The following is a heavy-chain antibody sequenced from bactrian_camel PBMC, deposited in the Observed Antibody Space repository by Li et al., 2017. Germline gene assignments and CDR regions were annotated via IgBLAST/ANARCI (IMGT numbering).Heavy chain of an antibody. Sequence: HVQLVESGGELVQPGGSLRLSCAASGFTFSNYAIAWVRQAPGKGLEWVSSIHSDGSNTYYADSVKGRFTISRDNAKNTVYLQMNSLKSEDTAVYYCVRDLVGLGPWGQGTQVTVS. CDR3: VRDLVGLGP. CDR2: IHSDGSNT. V-gene: IGHV3S6*01. CDR1: GFTFSNYA. J-gene: IGHJ6*01. D-gene: IGHD2*01.